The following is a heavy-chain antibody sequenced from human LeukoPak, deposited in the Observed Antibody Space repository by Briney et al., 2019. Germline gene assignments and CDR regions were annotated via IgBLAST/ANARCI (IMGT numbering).Heavy chain of an antibody. CDR3: ARFAYYGSGVFDY. V-gene: IGHV3-7*01. CDR2: IKQDGSEK. J-gene: IGHJ4*02. Sequence: SGGSLRLSCAASGFTFSSYWMSWVRQAPGKGLEWVANIKQDGSEKYYVDSVKGRFTISRDNAKNSLYLQMNSLRAEDTAVYYCARFAYYGSGVFDYWGQGTLVTVSS. CDR1: GFTFSSYW. D-gene: IGHD3-10*01.